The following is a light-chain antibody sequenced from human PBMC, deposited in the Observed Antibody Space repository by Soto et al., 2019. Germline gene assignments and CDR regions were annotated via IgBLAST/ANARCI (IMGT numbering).Light chain of an antibody. CDR2: GAS. J-gene: IGKJ4*01. CDR3: HQYGASGGF. CDR1: QSVYGNN. Sequence: EIVLTQSPGTRSLSPGESASLSCRATQSVYGNNLACYQQKPGQAPRLLIYGASSRATGIPDGFSGSGSGTVFTLTITRLEAEDFAVYYCHQYGASGGFFGGGTMVETK. V-gene: IGKV3-20*01.